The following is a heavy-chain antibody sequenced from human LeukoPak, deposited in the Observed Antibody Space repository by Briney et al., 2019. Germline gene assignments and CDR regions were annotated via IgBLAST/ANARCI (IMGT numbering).Heavy chain of an antibody. V-gene: IGHV1-18*01. D-gene: IGHD2-21*02. CDR3: ARDFEGNCGGDCQLPRYNWFDP. CDR1: GYTFTSYG. CDR2: ISAYNGNT. J-gene: IGHJ5*02. Sequence: ASVKVSCKASGYTFTSYGVSWVRQAPGQGLEWMGWISAYNGNTNYAQKLQGRVTMTTDTSTSTAYMELRSLRSDDTAVYYCARDFEGNCGGDCQLPRYNWFDPWGQGTLVTVSS.